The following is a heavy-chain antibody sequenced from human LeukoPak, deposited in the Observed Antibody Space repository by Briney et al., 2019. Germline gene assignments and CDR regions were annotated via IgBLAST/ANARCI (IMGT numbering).Heavy chain of an antibody. Sequence: GASVKVSCKASGYTFTSYYVHWVRQAPGQGLEWMGIINPSGGSTSYAQKFQGRVTMTRDTSTSTVYMELSSLRSEDTAVYYCATDTAVGSSGLNYYYYGMDVWGQGTTVTVSS. CDR2: INPSGGST. CDR1: GYTFTSYY. CDR3: ATDTAVGSSGLNYYYYGMDV. J-gene: IGHJ6*02. D-gene: IGHD3-22*01. V-gene: IGHV1-46*01.